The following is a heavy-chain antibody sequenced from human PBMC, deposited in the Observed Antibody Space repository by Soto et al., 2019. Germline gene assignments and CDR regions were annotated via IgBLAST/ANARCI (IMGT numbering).Heavy chain of an antibody. CDR2: INPSSGGT. D-gene: IGHD2-15*01. CDR1: GYTFTGYY. Sequence: QVQLVQSVAEVKKPGASVKVSCKASGYTFTGYYMHWVRQAPGQGLEWMGWINPSSGGTEYAQKFQDRITMARDTSISTAYIALSRLTSDDTAMYYCATLGYCSGASCYSREGWGQGTLVTVST. V-gene: IGHV1-2*02. J-gene: IGHJ4*02. CDR3: ATLGYCSGASCYSREG.